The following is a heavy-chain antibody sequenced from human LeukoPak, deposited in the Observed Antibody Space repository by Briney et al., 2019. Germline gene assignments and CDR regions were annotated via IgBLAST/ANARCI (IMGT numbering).Heavy chain of an antibody. J-gene: IGHJ4*02. Sequence: SETLSLTCTVSGYSISSGYYWGWIRQPPGKGLEWIGSIYHSGSTYNNPSLKSRVTISVDTSKNQFSLKLSSVTAADTAVYYCARRTTYIGWRPSESPSCFDYGGQGTLVTVSS. D-gene: IGHD2-21*02. V-gene: IGHV4-38-2*02. CDR1: GYSISSGYY. CDR2: IYHSGST. CDR3: ARRTTYIGWRPSESPSCFDY.